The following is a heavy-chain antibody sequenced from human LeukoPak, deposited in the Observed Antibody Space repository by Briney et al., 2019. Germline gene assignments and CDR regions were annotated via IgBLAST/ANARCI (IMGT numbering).Heavy chain of an antibody. V-gene: IGHV4-59*01. D-gene: IGHD3-10*01. Sequence: SETLSLTCTVSGGSISSYYWSRIRQPPGKGLEWIGYNYYNGSTNYNPSLKSRVTISVDTSKNQFSLKLSSVTAADTAVYYCARVGDWFDPWGQGTLVTVSS. CDR2: NYYNGST. CDR3: ARVGDWFDP. J-gene: IGHJ5*02. CDR1: GGSISSYY.